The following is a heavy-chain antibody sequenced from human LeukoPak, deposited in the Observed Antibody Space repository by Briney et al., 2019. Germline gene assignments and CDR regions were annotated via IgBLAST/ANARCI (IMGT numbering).Heavy chain of an antibody. D-gene: IGHD3-22*01. CDR1: GGSISSYY. CDR2: IYYSGST. CDR3: VRHRRGYYYDSSGYYNDAFDI. J-gene: IGHJ3*02. V-gene: IGHV4-59*08. Sequence: PSETLSLTCTVSGGSISSYYWSWIRQPPGRGLEWIGYIYYSGSTNYNPSLKSRVTISVDTSKNQFSLKLSSVTAADTAVYYCVRHRRGYYYDSSGYYNDAFDIWGQGTMVTVSS.